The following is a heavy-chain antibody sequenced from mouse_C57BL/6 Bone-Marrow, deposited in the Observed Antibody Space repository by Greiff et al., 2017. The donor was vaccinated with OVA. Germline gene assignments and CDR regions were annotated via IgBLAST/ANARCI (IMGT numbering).Heavy chain of an antibody. J-gene: IGHJ2*01. CDR2: INPGSGGT. CDR1: GYAFTNYL. Sequence: VQLQQSGAELVRPGTSVKVSCKASGYAFTNYLIEWVKQRPGQGLEWIGVINPGSGGTNYNEKFKGKATLTADKSSSTAYMQLSSLTSEDSAVYFCARGLDFDYWGQGTTLTVSS. V-gene: IGHV1-54*01. CDR3: ARGLDFDY. D-gene: IGHD3-3*01.